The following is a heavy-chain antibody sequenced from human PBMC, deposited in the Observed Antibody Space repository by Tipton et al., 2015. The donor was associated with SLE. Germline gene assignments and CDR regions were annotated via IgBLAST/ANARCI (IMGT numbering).Heavy chain of an antibody. Sequence: SLRLSCAASGFTFSNYAMSWVRQAPGKGLEWVSSVSSSTIYTYYADSVKGRFTISRDNAKNSLYLQMDTLRADDTAVYYCVRGEAVTDYWGQGTLVTVSS. V-gene: IGHV3-21*01. CDR1: GFTFSNYA. J-gene: IGHJ4*02. CDR3: VRGEAVTDY. D-gene: IGHD6-19*01. CDR2: VSSSTIYT.